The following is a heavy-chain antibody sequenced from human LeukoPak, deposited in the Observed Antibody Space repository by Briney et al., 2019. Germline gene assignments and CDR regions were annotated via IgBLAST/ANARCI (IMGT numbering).Heavy chain of an antibody. CDR3: ARVASGSYRWFDP. J-gene: IGHJ5*02. CDR1: GGSISSSSYY. D-gene: IGHD1-26*01. V-gene: IGHV4-39*01. CDR2: IYYSGST. Sequence: PSETLSLTCTVSGGSISSSSYYWGWIRQPPGKGLEWIGSIYYSGSTYYNPSLKSRVTISVDTSKNQFSLKLSSVTAADTAVYYCARVASGSYRWFDPWGQGTLVTVSS.